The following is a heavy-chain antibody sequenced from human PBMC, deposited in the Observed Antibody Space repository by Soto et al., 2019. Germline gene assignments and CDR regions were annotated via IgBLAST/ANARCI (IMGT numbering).Heavy chain of an antibody. CDR2: IIPIFGTA. CDR1: GGTFSSYA. CDR3: ARATSYVHAFDI. Sequence: SVKVSCKASGGTFSSYAISWVRQAPGQGLEWMGGIIPIFGTANYAQKFQGRVTITADESTSTAYMELSSLRSEDTAVYYCARATSYVHAFDIWGQGTMVTVSS. D-gene: IGHD5-18*01. V-gene: IGHV1-69*13. J-gene: IGHJ3*02.